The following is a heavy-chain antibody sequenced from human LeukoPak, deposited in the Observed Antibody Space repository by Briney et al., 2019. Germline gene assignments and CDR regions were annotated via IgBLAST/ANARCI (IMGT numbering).Heavy chain of an antibody. CDR3: TTGWLDY. D-gene: IGHD2-15*01. J-gene: IGHJ4*02. CDR1: GFTFTKAY. V-gene: IGHV3-15*07. Sequence: NPGGSLRLSCAASGFTFTKAYMSWVRQAPGKGLEWVGRIKSRIDGGTTDFAAPVKGRFTISRDDSKNMLYLQMNSLKNEDTAVYYCTTGWLDYWGKGSLVTVSS. CDR2: IKSRIDGGTT.